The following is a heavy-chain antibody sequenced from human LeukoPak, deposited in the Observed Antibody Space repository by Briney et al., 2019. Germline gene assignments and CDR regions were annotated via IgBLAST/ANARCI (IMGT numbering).Heavy chain of an antibody. D-gene: IGHD5-18*01. CDR2: ITPFNGNT. Sequence: SVKVSCKASGYTFTSYYMNWVRQVPGQGLEWMGWITPFNGNTHYSQKFQDRVTFTTDRSTSTTYMELSSLRSEGTAMFYCSTLLVDSPVGEAFDIWGQGTMVTVSS. J-gene: IGHJ3*02. V-gene: IGHV1-45*01. CDR1: GYTFTSYY. CDR3: STLLVDSPVGEAFDI.